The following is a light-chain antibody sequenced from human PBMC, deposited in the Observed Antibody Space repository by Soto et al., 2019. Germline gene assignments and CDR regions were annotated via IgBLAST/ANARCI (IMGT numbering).Light chain of an antibody. Sequence: EIVLTQSPATLSLSPGERATLSCRASQSVSSYLAWYQQKPGQAPRLLIYDASNRATSIPARFRGSGASKYFTLSTSSLEPVDFAVYSCQYGNNYPLAFTFGPGTKVDIK. J-gene: IGKJ3*01. CDR2: DAS. CDR3: QYGNNYPLAFT. CDR1: QSVSSY. V-gene: IGKV3-11*01.